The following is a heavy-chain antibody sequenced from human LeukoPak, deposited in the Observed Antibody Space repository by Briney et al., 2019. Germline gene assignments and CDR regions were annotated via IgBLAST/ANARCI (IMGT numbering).Heavy chain of an antibody. D-gene: IGHD5-24*01. CDR3: ARGRDGYNYGFDY. V-gene: IGHV4-59*01. CDR1: GGSINYYY. CDR2: IYYSGST. J-gene: IGHJ4*02. Sequence: SETLSLTCTVSGGSINYYYWMWIRQPPGKGLEWIGYIYYSGSTNYNPSLKSRVTISVDTSKNQFSLKLSSVTAADTAVYYCARGRDGYNYGFDYWGQGTLVTVSS.